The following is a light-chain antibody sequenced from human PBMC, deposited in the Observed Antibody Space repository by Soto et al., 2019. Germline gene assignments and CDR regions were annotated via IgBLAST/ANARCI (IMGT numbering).Light chain of an antibody. CDR3: SSYTGSSTPYV. V-gene: IGLV2-14*01. CDR2: EVS. Sequence: QSALTQPASVSGSPGQSITLSCTGTSSDVGGYNYVSWYQQHPGKAPKLMIYEVSNRPSGVSNRFSGSKSGNTASLTISGLQAEDDADYYCSSYTGSSTPYVFGTGTKLTVL. J-gene: IGLJ1*01. CDR1: SSDVGGYNY.